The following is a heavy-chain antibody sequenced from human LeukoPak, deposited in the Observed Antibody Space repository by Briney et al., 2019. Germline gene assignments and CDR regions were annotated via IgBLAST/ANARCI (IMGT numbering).Heavy chain of an antibody. D-gene: IGHD3-22*01. J-gene: IGHJ4*02. CDR3: AKDLKYYYDSSGYWDY. V-gene: IGHV3-23*01. CDR1: GFTFSSYA. CDR2: ISGSGGST. Sequence: GGSLRLSCAASGFTFSSYAMSWVRQALGKGLEWVSAISGSGGSTYYADSVKGRFTISRDNSKNTLYLQMNSLRAEDTAVYYCAKDLKYYYDSSGYWDYWGQGTLVTVSS.